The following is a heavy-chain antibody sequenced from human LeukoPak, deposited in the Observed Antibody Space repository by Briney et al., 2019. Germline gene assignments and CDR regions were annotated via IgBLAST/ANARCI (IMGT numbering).Heavy chain of an antibody. J-gene: IGHJ3*02. CDR3: ARVLRYDNSGHDSFDI. CDR2: ISYDGSNK. CDR1: GFTFSSYG. D-gene: IGHD3-22*01. Sequence: GGSLRLSCAASGFTFSSYGMHWVRQAPGKGLEWVAVISYDGSNKYYADSVKGRFTISRDNSKNTLYLQMNSLRAEDTAVYYCARVLRYDNSGHDSFDIWGQGTMVIVSS. V-gene: IGHV3-30*03.